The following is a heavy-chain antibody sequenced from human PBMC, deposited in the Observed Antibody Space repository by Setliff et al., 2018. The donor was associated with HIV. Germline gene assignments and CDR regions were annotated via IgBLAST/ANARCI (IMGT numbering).Heavy chain of an antibody. CDR3: ASRVYYYDSSGYLREEGFDP. D-gene: IGHD3-22*01. CDR1: GGPSTDHY. V-gene: IGHV4-34*01. CDR2: IHHTGYI. Sequence: PSETLSLTCAVYGGPSTDHYWNWIRQSPGMGLEWIAEIHHTGYINYNPSLRSRVSVSRDMSSNQFSLRLSSVTAADAAVYYCASRVYYYDSSGYLREEGFDPWGQGTLVTVSS. J-gene: IGHJ5*02.